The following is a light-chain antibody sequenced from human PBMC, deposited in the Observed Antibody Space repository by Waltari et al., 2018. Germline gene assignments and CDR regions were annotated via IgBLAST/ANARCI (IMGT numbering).Light chain of an antibody. CDR2: AAS. CDR3: QQSYSTPLT. CDR1: QSISSY. J-gene: IGKJ4*01. V-gene: IGKV1-39*01. Sequence: DIQMTQSASSLSASVGARVPITYRASQSISSYLNWYQQKPGKAPKLLIYAASSLQSGVPSRFSGSGSGTDFTLTISSLQPEDFATYYCQQSYSTPLTFGGGTKVEIK.